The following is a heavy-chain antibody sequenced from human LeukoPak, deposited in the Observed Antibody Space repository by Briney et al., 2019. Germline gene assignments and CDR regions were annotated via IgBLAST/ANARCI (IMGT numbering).Heavy chain of an antibody. CDR2: ISWNSGSI. CDR3: AKDVGDSVRLPNYFDH. J-gene: IGHJ4*02. Sequence: PGRSLRLSCAASGFTFEDYAMHWVRQAPGKGLEWVSGISWNSGSIGYADSVKGRFTISRDNAKNSLYLQMNSLRAEDMALYYCAKDVGDSVRLPNYFDHWGQGTLVTVSS. V-gene: IGHV3-9*03. CDR1: GFTFEDYA. D-gene: IGHD1-26*01.